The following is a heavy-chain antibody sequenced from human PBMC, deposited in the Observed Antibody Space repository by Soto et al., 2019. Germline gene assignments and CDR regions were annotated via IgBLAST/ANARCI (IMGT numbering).Heavy chain of an antibody. CDR3: AKDGGGHPDY. V-gene: IGHV3-30*18. Sequence: GSLRLSCAASGFTFSSYGMHWVRQAPGKGLEWVAVISYDGSNKYYADSVKGRFTISRDNPKNTLYLQMNSLRAEDTAVYYCAKDGGGHPDYWGQGTLVTVSS. D-gene: IGHD3-16*01. CDR1: GFTFSSYG. CDR2: ISYDGSNK. J-gene: IGHJ4*02.